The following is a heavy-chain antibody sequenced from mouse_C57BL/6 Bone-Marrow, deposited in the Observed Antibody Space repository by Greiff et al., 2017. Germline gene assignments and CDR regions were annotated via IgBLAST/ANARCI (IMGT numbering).Heavy chain of an antibody. V-gene: IGHV1-82*01. CDR1: GYAFSSSW. CDR2: IYPGAGDT. Sequence: QVPLKESGPELVKPGASVKISCKASGYAFSSSWMNWVKQRPGTGLEWLGRIYPGAGDTNYHGPFKGKATLTADKSSSTAYMQLSSLASEDCAVYFCAREGLGLAYWGQGTLVTVSA. CDR3: AREGLGLAY. J-gene: IGHJ3*01. D-gene: IGHD4-1*01.